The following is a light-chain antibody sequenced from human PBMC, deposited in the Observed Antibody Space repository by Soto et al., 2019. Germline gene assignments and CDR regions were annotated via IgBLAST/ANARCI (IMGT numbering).Light chain of an antibody. CDR3: QQRSNWPPT. J-gene: IGKJ5*01. CDR1: QNISSY. Sequence: IVFTQSQVTLSLSPGERATLSCMASQNISSYLIWYQQKPGQAPRLLMYDVSNRATGIPARFSGSGSGTDFTLTISSLEPEDFAVYYCQQRSNWPPTFGQGTRLEIK. V-gene: IGKV3-11*01. CDR2: DVS.